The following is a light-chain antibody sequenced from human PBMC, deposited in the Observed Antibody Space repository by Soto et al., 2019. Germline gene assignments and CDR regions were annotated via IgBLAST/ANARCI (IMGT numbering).Light chain of an antibody. CDR3: QQYNGYSWT. J-gene: IGKJ1*01. V-gene: IGKV1-5*01. Sequence: DIQMTQSPSSLSASVGDRFTITFHASQGINNYLNWYQQKPGNAPNLLIYDASNLESGVPSRFSGSGSGTEFTLTISSLQPDDFATYYCQQYNGYSWTFGRGTKVDIK. CDR1: QGINNY. CDR2: DAS.